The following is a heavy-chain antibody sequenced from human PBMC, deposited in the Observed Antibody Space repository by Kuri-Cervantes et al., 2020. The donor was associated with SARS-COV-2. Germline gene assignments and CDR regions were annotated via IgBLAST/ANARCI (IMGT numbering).Heavy chain of an antibody. Sequence: ESLKISCAVYGGSLSDYYWSWIRQPPGKGLEWIGEINHSGSTKYNPSLKSRVTISVDTSKNQFSLKLSSVTAADTAVYYCASHGTTGVPNWFDPWGQGTLVTVSS. CDR3: ASHGTTGVPNWFDP. V-gene: IGHV4-34*01. CDR1: GGSLSDYY. J-gene: IGHJ5*02. D-gene: IGHD4-23*01. CDR2: INHSGST.